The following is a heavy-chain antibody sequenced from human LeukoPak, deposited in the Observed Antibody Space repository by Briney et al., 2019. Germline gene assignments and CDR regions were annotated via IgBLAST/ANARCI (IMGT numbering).Heavy chain of an antibody. CDR3: XXXXXXXXXXXTSSYYYYYMDV. Sequence: GGSLRLSCAASGFTFSSYSMNWVRQAPGKGLEWISYISETSSFMYYADSVKGRFTISRDNSKNTLYLQMNSLRAEDTAVYYXXXXXXXXXXXXTSSYYYYYMDVWGKGTTVTVSS. CDR2: ISETSSFM. V-gene: IGHV3-48*01. J-gene: IGHJ6*03. CDR1: GFTFSSYS.